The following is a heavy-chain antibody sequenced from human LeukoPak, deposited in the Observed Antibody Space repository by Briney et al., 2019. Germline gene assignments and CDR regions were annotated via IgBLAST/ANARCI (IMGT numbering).Heavy chain of an antibody. J-gene: IGHJ6*02. D-gene: IGHD3-3*01. V-gene: IGHV3-23*01. CDR2: IRGSGGST. Sequence: GGSLRLSCAASGFTFSSYAMSWVRRAPGKGLEWVSAIRGSGGSTYYADSVKGRFTISRDNSKNTLYLQMNSLRAEDTAVYYCAKGGYDFWSGYFGYYYYYGMDVWGQGTTVTVSS. CDR3: AKGGYDFWSGYFGYYYYYGMDV. CDR1: GFTFSSYA.